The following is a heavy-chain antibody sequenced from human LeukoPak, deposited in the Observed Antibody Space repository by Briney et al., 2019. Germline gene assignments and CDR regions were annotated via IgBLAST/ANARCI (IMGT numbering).Heavy chain of an antibody. CDR1: GGSFSGYY. Sequence: TSETLSLTCAVYGGSFSGYYWSWIRQPPGKGLEWIGEINHSGSTNYNPSLESRVTISVDTSKNQFSLKLSSATAADTAVYYCARGGGSGMGYFDYWGQGTLVTVSS. J-gene: IGHJ4*02. V-gene: IGHV4-34*01. CDR2: INHSGST. D-gene: IGHD2-15*01. CDR3: ARGGGSGMGYFDY.